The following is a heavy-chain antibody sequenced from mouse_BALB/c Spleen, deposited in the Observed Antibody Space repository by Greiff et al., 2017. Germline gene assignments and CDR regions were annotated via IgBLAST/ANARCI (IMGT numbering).Heavy chain of an antibody. D-gene: IGHD3-2*01. CDR2: IAPGSGST. J-gene: IGHJ2*01. Sequence: QVQLQQPGAELVKPGASVKMSCKASGYTFTSYWMHWVKQRPGQGLEWIGRIAPGSGSTYYNEMFKGKATLTVDTSSSTAYIQLSSLSSEDSAVYFCARRSDSSGYVFDYWGQGTTLTVSA. V-gene: IGHV1-55*01. CDR1: GYTFTSYW. CDR3: ARRSDSSGYVFDY.